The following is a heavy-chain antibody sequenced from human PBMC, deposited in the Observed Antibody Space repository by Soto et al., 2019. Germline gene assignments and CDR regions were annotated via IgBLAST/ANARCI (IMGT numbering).Heavy chain of an antibody. CDR1: GYTLTELS. Sequence: ASVKVSCKVSGYTLTELSMHWVRQAPGKGLEWMGGFDPEDGETIYAQKFQGRVTMTEDTSTGTAYMELSSLRSEDTAVYYCATSLGSRGLRYYYYYYGMDVWGQGTTVTVSS. J-gene: IGHJ6*02. V-gene: IGHV1-24*01. CDR2: FDPEDGET. D-gene: IGHD3-10*01. CDR3: ATSLGSRGLRYYYYYYGMDV.